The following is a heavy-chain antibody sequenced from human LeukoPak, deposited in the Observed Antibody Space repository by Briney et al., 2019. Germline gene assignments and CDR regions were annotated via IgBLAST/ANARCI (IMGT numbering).Heavy chain of an antibody. CDR2: IYYSGST. D-gene: IGHD3-22*01. CDR3: ARGGGYYDNPFDY. J-gene: IGHJ4*02. Sequence: SETLPLTCTVSGGSITSSTYYWGWIRQPPGKGLEWIGSIYYSGSTYYNPSLRSRVTISVDTSKNQFSLKLSSVTAADTAVYYCARGGGYYDNPFDYWGQGTLVTVSS. CDR1: GGSITSSTYY. V-gene: IGHV4-39*01.